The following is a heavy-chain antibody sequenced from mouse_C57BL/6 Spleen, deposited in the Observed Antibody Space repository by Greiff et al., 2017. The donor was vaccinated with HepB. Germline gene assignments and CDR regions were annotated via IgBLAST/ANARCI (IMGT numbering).Heavy chain of an antibody. CDR3: ARHNGSAWFAY. Sequence: EVQLVESGGGLVKPGGSLKLSCAASGFTFSSYTMSWVRQTPEKRLEWVATISGGGGNTYYPDSVKGRFTISRANAKNTLYLQMSSLRSEDTALYYCARHNGSAWFAYWGQGTLVTVSA. CDR1: GFTFSSYT. V-gene: IGHV5-9*01. CDR2: ISGGGGNT. J-gene: IGHJ3*01.